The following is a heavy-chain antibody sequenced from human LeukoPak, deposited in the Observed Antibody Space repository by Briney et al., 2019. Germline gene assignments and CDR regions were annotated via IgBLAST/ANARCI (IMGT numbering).Heavy chain of an antibody. V-gene: IGHV3-48*01. Sequence: GGSLRLSRAASGFTFSSYSMNWVRQAPGKGLEWVSYISSSSSTIYYADSVKGRFTISRDNAKNSLYLQMNSLRAEDTAVYYCARSLRFLEWLLPYAFDIWGQGTMVTVSS. CDR3: ARSLRFLEWLLPYAFDI. D-gene: IGHD3-3*01. J-gene: IGHJ3*02. CDR1: GFTFSSYS. CDR2: ISSSSSTI.